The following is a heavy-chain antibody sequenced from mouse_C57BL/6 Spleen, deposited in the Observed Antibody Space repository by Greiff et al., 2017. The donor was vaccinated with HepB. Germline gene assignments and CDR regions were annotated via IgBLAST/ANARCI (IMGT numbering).Heavy chain of an antibody. J-gene: IGHJ3*01. CDR2: IYPGSGST. CDR3: AGGNDYDEAWFAY. D-gene: IGHD2-4*01. Sequence: QVQLQQPGAELVKPGASVKMSCKASGYTFTSYWITWVKQRPGQGLEWIGDIYPGSGSTNYNEKFKSKATLTVDTSSSTAYMQLSSLTSEDSAVYYCAGGNDYDEAWFAYWGQGTLVTVSA. V-gene: IGHV1-55*01. CDR1: GYTFTSYW.